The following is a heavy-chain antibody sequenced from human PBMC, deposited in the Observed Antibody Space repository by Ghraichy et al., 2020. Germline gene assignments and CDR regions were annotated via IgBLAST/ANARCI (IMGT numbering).Heavy chain of an antibody. CDR3: ARGGPKRWLHHFNWFDP. CDR1: GGSFSGYY. Sequence: SETLSLTCAVYGGSFSGYYWSWIRQPPGKGLEWIGEINHSGSTNYNPSLKSRVTISVDTSKNQFSLKLSSVTAADTAVYYCARGGPKRWLHHFNWFDPWGQGTLVTVSS. CDR2: INHSGST. D-gene: IGHD5-24*01. J-gene: IGHJ5*02. V-gene: IGHV4-34*01.